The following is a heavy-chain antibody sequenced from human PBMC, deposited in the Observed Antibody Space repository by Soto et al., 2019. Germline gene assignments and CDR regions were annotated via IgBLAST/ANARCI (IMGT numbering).Heavy chain of an antibody. CDR2: SRTFNGKT. Sequence: QIQLVQSGGDVKTPGAAVKVFCTTSRYTFTSHGIAWVRQAPGQGLEWMGGSRTFNGKTDNAQKFQGRVTMTADTIARTVHMEMRSLRSDDTAVYYCARLLTEGATFREDAFDLWGPGTKVTVSS. D-gene: IGHD3-9*01. CDR3: ARLLTEGATFREDAFDL. J-gene: IGHJ3*01. CDR1: RYTFTSHG. V-gene: IGHV1-18*01.